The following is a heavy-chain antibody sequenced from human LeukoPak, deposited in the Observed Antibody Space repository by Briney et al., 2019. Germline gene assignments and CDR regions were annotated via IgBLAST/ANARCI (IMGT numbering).Heavy chain of an antibody. CDR2: IYSGGST. J-gene: IGHJ4*02. CDR1: GFTVSSNH. Sequence: GGPLRLSCAASGFTVSSNHMSWVRQAPGKGLEWVSAIYSGGSTYYADSVKGRFSISRDNSKNTLYLQMNSLRAEDTAVYYCAKDLRYSGSLRAMDYWGQGTLVTVSS. D-gene: IGHD1-26*01. CDR3: AKDLRYSGSLRAMDY. V-gene: IGHV3-53*01.